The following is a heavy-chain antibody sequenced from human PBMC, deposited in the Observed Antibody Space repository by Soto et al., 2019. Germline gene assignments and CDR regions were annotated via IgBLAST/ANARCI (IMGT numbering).Heavy chain of an antibody. V-gene: IGHV4-59*01. CDR1: GDSISTYY. CDR2: IYYRGST. Sequence: PSETLSLTCTVSGDSISTYYWSWIRQPPGKGLEWIGYIYYRGSTNYNSPLKSRVTISVDTSKNQFSLNLSSLTAADTAVYYCARGVVRGATFDYWGQGSLVTVSS. J-gene: IGHJ4*02. D-gene: IGHD3-10*01. CDR3: ARGVVRGATFDY.